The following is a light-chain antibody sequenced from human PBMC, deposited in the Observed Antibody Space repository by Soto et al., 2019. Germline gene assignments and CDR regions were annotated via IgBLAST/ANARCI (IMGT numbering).Light chain of an antibody. J-gene: IGKJ1*01. CDR3: QQYNNWPWT. CDR2: DAS. CDR1: QSVSSD. V-gene: IGKV3-15*01. Sequence: IVLTQSPATLSVSPGERATLSCRASQSVSSDLAWYQQKPGQAPRLLIYDASTRATGISARFSGSGSGTEFTLTISSLQSEHFAFYYCQQYNNWPWTFGQGTKVDIK.